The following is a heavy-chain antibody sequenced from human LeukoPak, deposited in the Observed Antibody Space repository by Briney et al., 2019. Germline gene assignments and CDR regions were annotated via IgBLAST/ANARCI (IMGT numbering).Heavy chain of an antibody. CDR3: ARNYDFWSGYHYYFDY. J-gene: IGHJ4*02. CDR1: GGSISSSY. CDR2: IHYSGST. Sequence: SETLSLTCTVSGGSISSSYWSWIRQPPGKGLEWIGYIHYSGSTNYNPSLKSRVTISVDTSKNQFSLRLSSVTAADTAVYYCARNYDFWSGYHYYFDYWGQGTLVAVSS. V-gene: IGHV4-59*01. D-gene: IGHD3-3*01.